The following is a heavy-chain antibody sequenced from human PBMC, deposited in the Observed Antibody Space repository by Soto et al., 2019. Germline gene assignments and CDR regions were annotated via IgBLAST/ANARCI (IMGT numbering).Heavy chain of an antibody. Sequence: ASVKVSCKVSGYTLTELSMHWVRQAPGKGLEWMGGFDPEDGETIYAQKFQGRVTMTEDTSTDTAYMELRSLRSDDTAVYYCARDYLQWLDPRTHNSFDPWGQGTLVTVSS. J-gene: IGHJ5*02. V-gene: IGHV1-24*01. D-gene: IGHD6-19*01. CDR3: ARDYLQWLDPRTHNSFDP. CDR1: GYTLTELS. CDR2: FDPEDGET.